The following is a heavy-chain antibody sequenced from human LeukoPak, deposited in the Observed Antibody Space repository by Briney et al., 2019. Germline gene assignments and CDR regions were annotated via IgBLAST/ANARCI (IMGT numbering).Heavy chain of an antibody. V-gene: IGHV3-64*01. CDR3: ARTPEYCSGGSCYSEGYFDY. CDR2: ISSYGGST. J-gene: IGHJ4*02. Sequence: GGSLRLSCAASGFTFSSYAMHWVRQAPGKGLEYVSAISSYGGSTYYANSVKGRFTISRDNSKNMLYLQVGSLRAEDMAVYYCARTPEYCSGGSCYSEGYFDYWGQGTLVTVSS. D-gene: IGHD2-15*01. CDR1: GFTFSSYA.